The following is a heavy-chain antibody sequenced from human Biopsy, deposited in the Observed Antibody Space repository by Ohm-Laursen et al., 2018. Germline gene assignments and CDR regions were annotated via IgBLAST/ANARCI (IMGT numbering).Heavy chain of an antibody. Sequence: SETLSLTCTVSGDSASSGSFYWTWIRQPPGQGLEYIGYIYDRGSTANYNPSLESRVTMSVDMPKNQFSLKLSSVTAADTAIYYCARGMRSSGWPYFDPWGQGTLVTVSS. V-gene: IGHV4-61*01. CDR1: GDSASSGSFY. J-gene: IGHJ4*02. CDR3: ARGMRSSGWPYFDP. D-gene: IGHD6-19*01. CDR2: IYDRGSTA.